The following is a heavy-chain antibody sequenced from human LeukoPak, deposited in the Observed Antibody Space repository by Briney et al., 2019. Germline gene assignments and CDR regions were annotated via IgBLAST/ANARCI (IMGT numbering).Heavy chain of an antibody. CDR2: INPSGGGT. CDR3: ARVCGKLPAAKYYSDY. D-gene: IGHD2-2*01. CDR1: GYTFTSYY. V-gene: IGHV1-46*01. Sequence: ASVKVSCKASGYTFTSYYMHWVRQAPGQGLEWMGAINPSGGGTSYAQTFQGRVTMTRDTSTSTVYMELSSLRSEDTAVYYCARVCGKLPAAKYYSDYWGQGTLVTVSS. J-gene: IGHJ4*02.